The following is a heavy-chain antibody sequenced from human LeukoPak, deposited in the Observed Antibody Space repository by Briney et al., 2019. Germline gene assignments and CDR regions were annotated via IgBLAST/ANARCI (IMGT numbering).Heavy chain of an antibody. D-gene: IGHD6-13*01. J-gene: IGHJ4*02. CDR3: ARGPIKTYSSSWYLEYYFDY. CDR1: GFPFSSYW. V-gene: IGHV3-7*01. CDR2: IKEVGSEK. Sequence: GGSLRLSCAASGFPFSSYWMSWVRQAPGKGLEWVANIKEVGSEKYYVDSVKGRFTISRDDAKNSLYLQMNSLRAEHTAVYYCARGPIKTYSSSWYLEYYFDYWGQGTLVTVSS.